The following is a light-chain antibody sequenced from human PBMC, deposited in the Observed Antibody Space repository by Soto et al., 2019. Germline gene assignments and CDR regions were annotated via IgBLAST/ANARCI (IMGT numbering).Light chain of an antibody. Sequence: DIEMTQSPSSLSSSVRDEVTITCRSSQTIMTYLNWYQLKPGKPPRLLIYAASSLQSGVPSRFSGSGSGTDFTLTISSLQHEDFATYSCQQSYNSPQTFGRGTKVYIK. V-gene: IGKV1-39*01. J-gene: IGKJ1*01. CDR1: QTIMTY. CDR2: AAS. CDR3: QQSYNSPQT.